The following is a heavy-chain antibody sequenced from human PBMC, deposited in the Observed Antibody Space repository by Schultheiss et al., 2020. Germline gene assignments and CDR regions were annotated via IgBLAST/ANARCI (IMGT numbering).Heavy chain of an antibody. CDR3: ARLSGSSWSELYFDY. CDR1: CSRFPRSW. Sequence: GGSLLLSFPFSCSRFPRSWLGWVRPLPGPGLEWLGILSPGASDPRSRPSFHGQVTLSADKSISTASLQWSSLTASDTAMYYCARLSGSSWSELYFDYWGQGTLVTV. V-gene: IGHV5-51*01. D-gene: IGHD6-13*01. CDR2: LSPGASDP. J-gene: IGHJ4*02.